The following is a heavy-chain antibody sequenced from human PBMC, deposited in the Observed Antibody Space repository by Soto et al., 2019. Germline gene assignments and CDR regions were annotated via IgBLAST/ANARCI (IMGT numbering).Heavy chain of an antibody. CDR1: GFTFSSYW. V-gene: IGHV3-7*01. CDR3: ARGAWEWNYYDYYYMDV. CDR2: IKQDGSEK. D-gene: IGHD3-3*01. J-gene: IGHJ6*03. Sequence: EVQLVESGGGLVQPGGSLRLSCAASGFTFSSYWMSWVRQAPGKGLEWVANIKQDGSEKYYVDSVKGRVTISRDNAKNSLYLQKNSLRAEDATVYSCARGAWEWNYYDYYYMDVGGKGTTVTVSS.